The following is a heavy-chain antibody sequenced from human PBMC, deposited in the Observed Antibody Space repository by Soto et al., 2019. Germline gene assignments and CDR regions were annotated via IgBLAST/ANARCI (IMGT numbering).Heavy chain of an antibody. Sequence: QVQLLESGPGLVKPSQTLALTCSFSGYSISNLDYFCAWIRQPPGQALEYIGYIYKSATTYYNPSFEIRVAISVDTSKSQCSLNVTSVTAADTAVYFCARGRYCLTGRCFPNWFDSWGQGALVTVS. V-gene: IGHV4-30-4*01. D-gene: IGHD7-27*01. CDR1: GYSISNLDYF. CDR2: IYKSATT. CDR3: ARGRYCLTGRCFPNWFDS. J-gene: IGHJ5*01.